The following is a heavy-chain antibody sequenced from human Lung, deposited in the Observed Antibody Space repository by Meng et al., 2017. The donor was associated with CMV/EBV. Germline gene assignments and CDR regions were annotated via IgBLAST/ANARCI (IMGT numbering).Heavy chain of an antibody. CDR1: GFTLSSYG. D-gene: IGHD5-12*01. CDR2: IRDDGSNT. Sequence: GXSXKISXVMSGFTLSSYGMHWVRQAPGKGLEWVAFIRDDGSNTHYADSVRGRFTISRDNSKNTLYLQMNSLRAEDTAVYYCANRYSGYEEVWYFDYWGQGXLVTVSS. V-gene: IGHV3-30*02. J-gene: IGHJ4*02. CDR3: ANRYSGYEEVWYFDY.